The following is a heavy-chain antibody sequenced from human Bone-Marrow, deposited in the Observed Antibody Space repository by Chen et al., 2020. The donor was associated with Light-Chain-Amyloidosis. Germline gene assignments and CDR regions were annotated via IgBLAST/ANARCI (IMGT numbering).Heavy chain of an antibody. J-gene: IGHJ2*01. CDR2: SRSGGSTS. Sequence: EVQLLESGGDLVHPGGSLRLACAAPGFTFSSFGMNWVLPGPGKGLELVLYSRSGGSTSYYAASVKGRFTISRDNAENSLYPQLNSLRAEDTAIHYCAREGPMARYSALRGRGPLAT. CDR3: AREGPMARYSAL. CDR1: GFTFSSFG. V-gene: IGHV3-48*03.